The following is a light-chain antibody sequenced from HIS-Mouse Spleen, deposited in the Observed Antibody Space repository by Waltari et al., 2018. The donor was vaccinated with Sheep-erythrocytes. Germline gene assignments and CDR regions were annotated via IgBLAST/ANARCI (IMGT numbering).Light chain of an antibody. Sequence: SYELTQPPSVSVSPGQTASIPCSGAKLGVKYACWYQQKPGQSPVLVTYQDSKRPSGIPERFSGSNSGNTATLTISGTQAMDEADYYCQAWDSSTAWVFGGGTKLTVL. V-gene: IGLV3-1*01. J-gene: IGLJ3*02. CDR1: KLGVKY. CDR3: QAWDSSTAWV. CDR2: QDS.